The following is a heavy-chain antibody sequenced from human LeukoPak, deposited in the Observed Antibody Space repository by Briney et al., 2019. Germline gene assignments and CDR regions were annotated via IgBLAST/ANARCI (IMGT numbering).Heavy chain of an antibody. CDR2: IYYSGRT. Sequence: SETLSLTCSVSGVSISSYYWSWIRQPPGRGLEWIGYIYYSGRTSYNPSLKSRVTISVDTSKNQFSLRLSSVTAADTAVYYCARGQKYRSGYTVTELGSGYFDYWGQGPLVTVSS. J-gene: IGHJ4*02. CDR1: GVSISSYY. D-gene: IGHD5-18*01. V-gene: IGHV4-59*01. CDR3: ARGQKYRSGYTVTELGSGYFDY.